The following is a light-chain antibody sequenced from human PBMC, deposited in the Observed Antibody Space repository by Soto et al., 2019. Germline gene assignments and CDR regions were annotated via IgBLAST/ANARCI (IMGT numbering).Light chain of an antibody. CDR1: QSVSSN. V-gene: IGKV3-15*01. CDR3: QQYNNWPPYT. Sequence: EIVMTQSPATLSVSPGEKATLSCRASQSVSSNLAWYQQKPGQAPRLLIYGASTRATGIPARFSGSGSGTELTLTISSLQSEDFAVYYCQQYNNWPPYTFGLGTKLEIK. CDR2: GAS. J-gene: IGKJ2*01.